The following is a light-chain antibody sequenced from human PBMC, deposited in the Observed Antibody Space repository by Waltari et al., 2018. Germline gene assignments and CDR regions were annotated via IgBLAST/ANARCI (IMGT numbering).Light chain of an antibody. CDR2: GST. V-gene: IGKV1-12*01. Sequence: DIQMTQSPSSVSASVGDRVTISCRASQDVSTWVAWYQQKPGKPPKLLIHGSTTLQSGVPPRFSGSGSGTDFTLTINGLQPDDFASYICQQTDSFPLTFGGGTKVDIK. CDR1: QDVSTW. CDR3: QQTDSFPLT. J-gene: IGKJ4*01.